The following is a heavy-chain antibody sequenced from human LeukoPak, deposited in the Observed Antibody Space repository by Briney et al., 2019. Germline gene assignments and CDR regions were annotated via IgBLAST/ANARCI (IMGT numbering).Heavy chain of an antibody. CDR1: GFTFSSYA. V-gene: IGHV3-30*04. Sequence: GRSLRLSCAASGFTFSSYAMHWVRQAPGKGLEWVAVISYDGNNKYYADSVKGRFTISRDNSKNTLYLQMNSLRAEDTAVYYCATGIGYCSGGSCRDYFDYWGQGTLVTVSS. CDR3: ATGIGYCSGGSCRDYFDY. J-gene: IGHJ4*02. D-gene: IGHD2-15*01. CDR2: ISYDGNNK.